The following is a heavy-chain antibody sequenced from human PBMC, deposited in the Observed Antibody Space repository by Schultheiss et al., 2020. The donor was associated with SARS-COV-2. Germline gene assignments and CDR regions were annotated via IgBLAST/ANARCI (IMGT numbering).Heavy chain of an antibody. CDR1: GFTFSSYA. CDR3: AKDFGSAVSVFHDF. V-gene: IGHV3-23*01. Sequence: GGSLRLSCAASGFTFSSYAMSWVRQAPGKGLEWVSALTGSGGSTYFADSVKGRFTISRDNSKNTLYLQMNSLRAEDTAVYYCAKDFGSAVSVFHDFWGPGTLVTVSS. CDR2: LTGSGGST. J-gene: IGHJ4*02. D-gene: IGHD2-15*01.